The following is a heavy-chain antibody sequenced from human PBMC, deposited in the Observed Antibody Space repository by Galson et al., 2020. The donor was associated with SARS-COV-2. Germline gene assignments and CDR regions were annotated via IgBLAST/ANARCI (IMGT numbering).Heavy chain of an antibody. Sequence: SETLSLTCTVSGGSISSGGYYWSWIRQHPGKGLEWIGYIYYSGSTYYNPSLKSRVTISVDTSTNQFSLKLSSVTAADTAVYYCARVNYYGSGSYSPWYFDYWGQGTLVTVSS. V-gene: IGHV4-31*03. D-gene: IGHD3-10*01. J-gene: IGHJ4*02. CDR2: IYYSGST. CDR3: ARVNYYGSGSYSPWYFDY. CDR1: GGSISSGGYY.